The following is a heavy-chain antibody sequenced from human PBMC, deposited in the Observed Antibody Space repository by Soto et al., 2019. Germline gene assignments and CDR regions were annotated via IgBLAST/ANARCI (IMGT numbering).Heavy chain of an antibody. CDR2: ISDDGSNQ. J-gene: IGHJ3*02. D-gene: IGHD3-22*01. CDR3: AREGYYDSTSPPMAFDI. Sequence: GGSLRLSCAASGFTCSTHTLHWVRQAPGKGLEWVAFISDDGSNQYYADSVKGRFTISRDNSKNTLYLQMNSLRPEDTAVYYCAREGYYDSTSPPMAFDIWGQGTMVTVSS. CDR1: GFTCSTHT. V-gene: IGHV3-30-3*01.